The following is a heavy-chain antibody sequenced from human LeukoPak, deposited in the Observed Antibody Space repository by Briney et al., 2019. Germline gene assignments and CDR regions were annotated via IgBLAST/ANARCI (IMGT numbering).Heavy chain of an antibody. CDR1: GFTFSTSW. V-gene: IGHV3-7*03. J-gene: IGHJ4*02. CDR3: ARGRYSGTTYYFDY. CDR2: IKEDGSET. D-gene: IGHD5-12*01. Sequence: GGSLRLSCAASGFTFSTSWMSWVRQVPGKGLEWVANIKEDGSETYYVDSVKGRFTISRDNAKNSLYLQMNSLRAEDTAMYYCARGRYSGTTYYFDYWGQGTLVTVSS.